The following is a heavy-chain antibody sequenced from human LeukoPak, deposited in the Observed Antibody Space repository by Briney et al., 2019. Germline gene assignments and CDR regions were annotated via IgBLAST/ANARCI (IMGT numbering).Heavy chain of an antibody. CDR3: ARGDIVVVPAARIWFDP. CDR1: GGSISSGVYY. Sequence: SETLSLTCTVYGGSISSGVYYWSWIRQPPGKGLEWIGYIYYSGSTYYNPSLKSRVTISVDTSKNQFSLKLSSVTAADTAVYYCARGDIVVVPAARIWFDPWGQGTLVTVSS. D-gene: IGHD2-2*01. J-gene: IGHJ5*02. CDR2: IYYSGST. V-gene: IGHV4-30-4*01.